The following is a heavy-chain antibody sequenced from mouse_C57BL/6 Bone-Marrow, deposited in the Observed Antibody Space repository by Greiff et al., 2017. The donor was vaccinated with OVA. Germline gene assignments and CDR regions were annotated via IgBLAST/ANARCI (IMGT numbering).Heavy chain of an antibody. J-gene: IGHJ2*01. CDR1: GYAFTNYL. V-gene: IGHV1-54*01. Sequence: QVQLQQSGAELVRPGTSVKVSCKASGYAFTNYLIEWVKQRPGPGLEWIGVINPGSGGTNYNEKFKGKATLTADKSSSTAYMQLSSLTSEDSAVYFCARHYGSSPDYWGQGTTLTVSS. D-gene: IGHD1-1*01. CDR3: ARHYGSSPDY. CDR2: INPGSGGT.